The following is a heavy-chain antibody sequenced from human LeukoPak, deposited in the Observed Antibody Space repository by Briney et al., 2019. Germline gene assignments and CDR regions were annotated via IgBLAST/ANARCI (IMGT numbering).Heavy chain of an antibody. CDR2: IIPIFGTA. V-gene: IGHV1-69*13. Sequence: ASVKVSCKASGGTFSSYAISWVRQAPGPGLEWMGGIIPIFGTANYAQKFQGRVTITSDESTSTAYMELSSLRSEDTAVYYCARASWAVAGTLGEDYFDYWGQGTLVTVSS. CDR1: GGTFSSYA. D-gene: IGHD6-19*01. J-gene: IGHJ4*02. CDR3: ARASWAVAGTLGEDYFDY.